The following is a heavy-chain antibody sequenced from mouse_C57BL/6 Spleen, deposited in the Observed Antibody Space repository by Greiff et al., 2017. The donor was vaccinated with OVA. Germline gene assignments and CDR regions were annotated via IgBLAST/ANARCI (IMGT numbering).Heavy chain of an antibody. V-gene: IGHV5-12*01. CDR2: ISNGGGST. D-gene: IGHD1-1*02. Sequence: DVKLVESGGGLVQPGGSLKLSCAASGFTFSDYYMYWVRQTPEKRLEWVAYISNGGGSTYYPDTVKGRFTISRDNAKNTLYLQMSRLKSEDTAMYYCARQLSLYAMDYWGQGTSVTVSS. J-gene: IGHJ4*01. CDR1: GFTFSDYY. CDR3: ARQLSLYAMDY.